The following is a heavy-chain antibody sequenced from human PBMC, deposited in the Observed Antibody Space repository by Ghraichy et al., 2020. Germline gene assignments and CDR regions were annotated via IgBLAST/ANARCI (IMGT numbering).Heavy chain of an antibody. CDR1: GGSISSYY. J-gene: IGHJ4*02. Sequence: ESLNISCTVSGGSISSYYWSWIRQPAGKGLEWIGRIYTSGSTNYNPSLKSRVTMSVDTSKNQFSLKLSSVTAADTAVYYCARDPLTTVTTGIASDYWGQGTLVTVSS. CDR2: IYTSGST. CDR3: ARDPLTTVTTGIASDY. D-gene: IGHD4-17*01. V-gene: IGHV4-4*07.